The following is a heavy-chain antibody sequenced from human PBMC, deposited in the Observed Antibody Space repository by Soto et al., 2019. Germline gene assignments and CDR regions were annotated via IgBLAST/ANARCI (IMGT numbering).Heavy chain of an antibody. V-gene: IGHV4-38-2*01. CDR1: GYSISSGYS. J-gene: IGHJ5*02. CDR2: IYHGGST. Sequence: SETLSLTCAVSGYSISSGYSWGCLRQPPEKGLGWIGRIYHGGSTYYNPSLNSRVTLSIEMINNHVSLILNSVTAADTAVYYCARVGPWVPYYYDSSPYTFENWFDPWGQGTLVTVSS. CDR3: ARVGPWVPYYYDSSPYTFENWFDP. D-gene: IGHD3-22*01.